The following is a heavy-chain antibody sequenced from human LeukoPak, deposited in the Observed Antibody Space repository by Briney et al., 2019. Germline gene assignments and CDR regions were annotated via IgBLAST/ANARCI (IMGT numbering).Heavy chain of an antibody. CDR3: TTLYGSGNYY. J-gene: IGHJ4*02. D-gene: IGHD3-10*01. CDR1: GFTFSNAW. Sequence: GGSLRLSCAASGFTFSNAWMSWVRQAPGKGLEWVGRIKTKTDGGTTDSAATVKGRFTISRDDTKNTLYLQMNSLKTEDTAIYYCTTLYGSGNYYWGQGTLVTVSS. V-gene: IGHV3-15*01. CDR2: IKTKTDGGTT.